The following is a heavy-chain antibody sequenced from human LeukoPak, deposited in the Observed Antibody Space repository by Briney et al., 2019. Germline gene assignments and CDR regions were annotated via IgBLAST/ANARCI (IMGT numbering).Heavy chain of an antibody. CDR2: MNPNSGNT. V-gene: IGHV1-8*01. CDR1: GYTFTTYD. J-gene: IGHJ4*02. D-gene: IGHD3-10*01. CDR3: ARGYYGSGSYCNY. Sequence: GASVKVSCKTSGYTFTTYDINWVRQATGQGLEWMGWMNPNSGNTAYAQKFQGRVTMTRNTSISTAYMELNSLRSEDTAVYYCARGYYGSGSYCNYWGQGALVTVSS.